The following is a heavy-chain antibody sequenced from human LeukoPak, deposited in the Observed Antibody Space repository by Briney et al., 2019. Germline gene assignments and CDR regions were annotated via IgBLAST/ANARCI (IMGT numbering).Heavy chain of an antibody. Sequence: ASVKVSCKASGYTFTSYSISWVRQAPGQGLEWMGWISAYNGNTNYAQKLQGRVTMTTDTSTSTAYMELRSLRSDDTAVYYCARRLGLRWEPDFDYWGQGTLVTVSS. CDR1: GYTFTSYS. CDR3: ARRLGLRWEPDFDY. CDR2: ISAYNGNT. V-gene: IGHV1-18*01. J-gene: IGHJ4*02. D-gene: IGHD1-26*01.